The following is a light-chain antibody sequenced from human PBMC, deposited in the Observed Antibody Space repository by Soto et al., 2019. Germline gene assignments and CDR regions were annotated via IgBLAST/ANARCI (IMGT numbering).Light chain of an antibody. Sequence: EIVLTQSPGTLSLSPGERATLSCRASQSVSSSYLAWYQQKPGQAPRLLIYGASSRDTGIPDRFSGSWSGTDFTLTISRLEPEDFAVYYCQQYGSSYTFGQGTKLEIK. CDR3: QQYGSSYT. CDR2: GAS. CDR1: QSVSSSY. J-gene: IGKJ2*01. V-gene: IGKV3-20*01.